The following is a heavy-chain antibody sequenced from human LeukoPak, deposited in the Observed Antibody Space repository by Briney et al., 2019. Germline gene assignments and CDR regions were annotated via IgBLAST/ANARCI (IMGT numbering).Heavy chain of an antibody. CDR2: IYSGGST. D-gene: IGHD3-22*01. CDR3: ARDPASPPYDSSGYSHNY. J-gene: IGHJ4*02. Sequence: GGSLRLSCAASGFTVSSSYMSWVRQAPGKGLEWVSVIYSGGSTYYADSVKGRFTISRDNSKNTLYLQMNSLRAEDTAVYYCARDPASPPYDSSGYSHNYWGQGTLVTVSS. V-gene: IGHV3-66*01. CDR1: GFTVSSSY.